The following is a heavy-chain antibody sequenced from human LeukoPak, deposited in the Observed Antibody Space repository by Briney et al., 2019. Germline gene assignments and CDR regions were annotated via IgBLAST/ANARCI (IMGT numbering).Heavy chain of an antibody. D-gene: IGHD5-24*01. Sequence: SETLSLTCSVSGGSISSSSSYWGWIRQPPGKGLEWIGSIYYSGSSFDNPALKSRVTISVDTSKNQFSLKLSSVTAADTAVYYCARHRSGWLQSSFDYWGQGTLVTVPS. J-gene: IGHJ4*02. CDR1: GGSISSSSSY. CDR3: ARHRSGWLQSSFDY. CDR2: IYYSGSS. V-gene: IGHV4-39*01.